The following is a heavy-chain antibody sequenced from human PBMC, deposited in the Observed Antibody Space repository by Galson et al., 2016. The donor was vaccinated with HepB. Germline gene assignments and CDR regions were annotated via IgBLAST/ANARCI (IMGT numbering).Heavy chain of an antibody. D-gene: IGHD2-2*01. Sequence: SGDSVSSNNAGWNWIRQSPSRGLEWLGKTYYWSKWYYDYSVSLKGRITISPDTSKNQFSLHLNSVTPEDTAVYYCAREPPVVSPTYYYYMDVWGEGTTVTVSS. J-gene: IGHJ6*03. CDR1: GDSVSSNNAG. CDR2: TYYWSKWYY. V-gene: IGHV6-1*01. CDR3: AREPPVVSPTYYYYMDV.